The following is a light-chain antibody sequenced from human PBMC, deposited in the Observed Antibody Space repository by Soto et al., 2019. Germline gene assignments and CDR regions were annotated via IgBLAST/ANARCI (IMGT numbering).Light chain of an antibody. CDR2: ANN. J-gene: IGLJ2*01. V-gene: IGLV1-44*01. Sequence: QPALTQPPSVSGTPGQRVSISCSGSRSNIGINAVDWYHQLPGTAPKVLIYANNQRPSGVPDRFSGSKSGTSASLAINGLQSDDEAHYYCAAWDDSLNGLVFGGGTKVTVL. CDR3: AAWDDSLNGLV. CDR1: RSNIGINA.